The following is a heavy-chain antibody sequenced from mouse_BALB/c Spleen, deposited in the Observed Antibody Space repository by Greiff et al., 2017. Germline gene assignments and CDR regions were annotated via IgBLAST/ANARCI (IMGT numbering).Heavy chain of an antibody. D-gene: IGHD2-4*01. CDR2: ISSGGGST. J-gene: IGHJ2*01. CDR1: GFAFSSYD. CDR3: ARQAYYDNYFDY. V-gene: IGHV5-12-1*01. Sequence: EVQGVESGGGLVKPGGSLTLSCAASGFAFSSYDMSWVRQTPEKRLEWVAYISSGGGSTYYPDTVKGRFTISRDNAKNTLYLQMSSLKSEDTAMYYCARQAYYDNYFDYWGQGTTLTVSS.